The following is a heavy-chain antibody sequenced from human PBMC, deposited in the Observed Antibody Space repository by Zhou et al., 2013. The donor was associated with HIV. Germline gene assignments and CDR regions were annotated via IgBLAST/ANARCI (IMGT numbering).Heavy chain of an antibody. J-gene: IGHJ4*02. D-gene: IGHD6-19*01. CDR3: ARAVPGPNNFDC. Sequence: QVHLVQSGAEVKKPGASVKVSCKASGYTFTGYYMHWVRQAPGQGLEWMGWINPNSGGTNYAQKFQGRVTMTWDTSISTAYMELRRLRSDDTALYYCARAVPGPNNFDCWGQGTLVTVSS. CDR1: GYTFTGYY. V-gene: IGHV1-2*02. CDR2: INPNSGGT.